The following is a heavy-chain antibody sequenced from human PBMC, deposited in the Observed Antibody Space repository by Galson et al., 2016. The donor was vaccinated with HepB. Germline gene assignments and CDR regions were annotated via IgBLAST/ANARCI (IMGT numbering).Heavy chain of an antibody. CDR1: GYRFANYW. J-gene: IGHJ3*01. D-gene: IGHD2-21*02. CDR3: ARHECRGSDCFSAYDF. V-gene: IGHV5-51*01. Sequence: QSGAEVKKPGESLKISCKGSGYRFANYWIGWVRQMPGKGLESMGIVYPGNSEIRYSPSFQGQVTISADKSITTVYLQWNSLKASDSAIYYCARHECRGSDCFSAYDFWGQGKVVTVSS. CDR2: VYPGNSEI.